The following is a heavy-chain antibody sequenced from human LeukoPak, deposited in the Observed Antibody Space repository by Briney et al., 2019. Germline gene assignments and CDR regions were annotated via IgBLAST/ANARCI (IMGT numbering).Heavy chain of an antibody. V-gene: IGHV3-7*01. CDR2: IKEDGSEK. CDR1: RFTFSSYS. D-gene: IGHD3-22*01. J-gene: IGHJ5*02. Sequence: PGGSLRLSCAASRFTFSSYSMNWVRQAPGKGLEWVGNIKEDGSEKNYADSVNGRFTTSRDNAKNSLYLQMNSLRVEDTAVYYCARDPPGNYFDGTGYYSWGQGTLVTVSS. CDR3: ARDPPGNYFDGTGYYS.